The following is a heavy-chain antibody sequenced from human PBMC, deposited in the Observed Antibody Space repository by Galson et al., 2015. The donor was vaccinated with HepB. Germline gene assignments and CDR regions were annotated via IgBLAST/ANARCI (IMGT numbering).Heavy chain of an antibody. D-gene: IGHD4-17*01. V-gene: IGHV3-21*01. Sequence: SLRLSCAASGFPFSGYTINWVRQAPGKGLQWVSSISSSSDYKFYADSVKGRFTISRDNVKNLVYLQINNLRGEDTAVYYCARAVTTQAPLDFWGRGTLVTVSS. CDR3: ARAVTTQAPLDF. CDR2: ISSSSDYK. CDR1: GFPFSGYT. J-gene: IGHJ4*02.